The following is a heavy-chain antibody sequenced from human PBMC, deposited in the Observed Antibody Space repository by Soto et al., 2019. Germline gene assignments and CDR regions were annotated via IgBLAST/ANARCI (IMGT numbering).Heavy chain of an antibody. CDR2: ISYDGSNT. V-gene: IGHV3-30-3*01. CDR1: GITFGNRA. D-gene: IGHD2-2*01. CDR3: ARDQGRSITCQLDY. Sequence: VQLLESGGDLVQPGGSLRLSCVASGITFGNRAMSWVRQAPGEGLEWVAVISYDGSNTYYADSVKGRFTISRDNMLYLQMNSLRAEDTAVYYCARDQGRSITCQLDYWGQGTLVTVSS. J-gene: IGHJ4*02.